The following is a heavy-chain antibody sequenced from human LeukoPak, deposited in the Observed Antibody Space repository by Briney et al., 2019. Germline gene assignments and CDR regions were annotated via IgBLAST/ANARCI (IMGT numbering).Heavy chain of an antibody. J-gene: IGHJ4*02. V-gene: IGHV4-59*08. Sequence: SETLSLTCTVSGGSISSYYWSRIRQPPGKGLEWIGYIYYSGSTNYNPSLKSRVTISVDTSKNQFSLKLSSVTAADTAVYYCARHFSAAGTGYFDYWGQGTLVTVSS. CDR3: ARHFSAAGTGYFDY. CDR2: IYYSGST. CDR1: GGSISSYY. D-gene: IGHD6-13*01.